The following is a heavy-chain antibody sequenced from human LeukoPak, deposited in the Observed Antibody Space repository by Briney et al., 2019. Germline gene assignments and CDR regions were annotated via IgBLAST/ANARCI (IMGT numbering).Heavy chain of an antibody. Sequence: SVTVSCKASGGTSSSYAISWVRQAPGQGLEWMGGIIPIFGTANYAQKFQGRVTITTDESTSTAYMELSSLRSEDTAVYYCARGDYYDSSGYYPCWGQGTLVTVSS. CDR1: GGTSSSYA. CDR2: IIPIFGTA. V-gene: IGHV1-69*05. J-gene: IGHJ4*02. CDR3: ARGDYYDSSGYYPC. D-gene: IGHD3-22*01.